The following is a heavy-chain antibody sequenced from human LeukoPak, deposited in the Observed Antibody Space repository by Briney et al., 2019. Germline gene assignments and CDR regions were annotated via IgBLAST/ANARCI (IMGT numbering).Heavy chain of an antibody. CDR1: GGTFSSYA. J-gene: IGHJ4*02. Sequence: GASVKVSCKASGGTFSSYAISWVRQAPGQGLEWMGIIIPIFGTTNYAQKFQGRVTITADESTSTAYMELSSLRSEDTAVYYCARAGEKATFGVVIYYFDYWGQGTLVTVSS. CDR2: IIPIFGTT. V-gene: IGHV1-69*15. CDR3: ARAGEKATFGVVIYYFDY. D-gene: IGHD3-3*01.